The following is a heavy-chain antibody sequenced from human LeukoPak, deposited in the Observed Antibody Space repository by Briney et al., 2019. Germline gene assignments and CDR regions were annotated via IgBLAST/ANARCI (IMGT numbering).Heavy chain of an antibody. D-gene: IGHD4-17*01. CDR3: ARDNGDYWFDY. V-gene: IGHV1-2*02. J-gene: IGHJ4*02. Sequence: ASVTVSCKASGYTFTGYYMHWVRQAPGQGREGMGWINPNSGGTNYAQKFQGRVTMTRDTSISTAYMELTRLRSDDTAVYYCARDNGDYWFDYWGQGTLVTVSS. CDR2: INPNSGGT. CDR1: GYTFTGYY.